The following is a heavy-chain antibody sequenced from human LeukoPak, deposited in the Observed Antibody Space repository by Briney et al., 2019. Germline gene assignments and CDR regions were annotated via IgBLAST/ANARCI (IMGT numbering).Heavy chain of an antibody. J-gene: IGHJ4*02. Sequence: GGSLRLSCAASGFVFSGYAMHWVRQVPGKGLEWVALNWFDGTEKFYADSVKGRFTISRDNFRNTVDLQMNSLRVEDTAVYYCARDSNSAGDYWGQGTLVTVSS. V-gene: IGHV3-33*01. CDR1: GFVFSGYA. D-gene: IGHD3-10*01. CDR3: ARDSNSAGDY. CDR2: NWFDGTEK.